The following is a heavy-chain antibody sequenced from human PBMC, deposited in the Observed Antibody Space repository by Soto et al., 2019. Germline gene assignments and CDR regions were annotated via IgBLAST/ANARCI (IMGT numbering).Heavy chain of an antibody. V-gene: IGHV3-23*01. CDR1: GFTFSGHA. Sequence: GGSLRLSCAASGFTFSGHAMTWVRQAPGKGLEWVSGLSDSGGSIYYADSVKGRFTISRDNSKNTLYLQMNSLRAEDTAVYYCAKDNDRGVINYFDYWGQGTLVTVSS. CDR3: AKDNDRGVINYFDY. D-gene: IGHD3-10*02. CDR2: LSDSGGSI. J-gene: IGHJ4*02.